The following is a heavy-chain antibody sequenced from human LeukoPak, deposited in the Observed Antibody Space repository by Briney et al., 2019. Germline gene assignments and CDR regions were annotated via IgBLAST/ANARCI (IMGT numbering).Heavy chain of an antibody. CDR2: IIPLVDVT. Sequence: SVKVSCKASGDSFGRYGVSWVRQAPGQGLEWMGRIIPLVDVTNYAQKFQGKVTITADRFTSTAYMELTSLTSDDTAIYFCARDMSPPGVLASSDYGMDVWGRGTTVTVSS. D-gene: IGHD5-12*01. CDR3: ARDMSPPGVLASSDYGMDV. V-gene: IGHV1-69*04. CDR1: GDSFGRYG. J-gene: IGHJ6*02.